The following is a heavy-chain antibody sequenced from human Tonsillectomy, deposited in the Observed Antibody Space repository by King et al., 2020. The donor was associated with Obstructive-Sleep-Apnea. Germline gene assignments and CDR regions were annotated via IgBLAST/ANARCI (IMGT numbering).Heavy chain of an antibody. CDR3: ARAHSSSWSYYYGMDV. V-gene: IGHV1-46*03. Sequence: VQLVESGAEVKKPGASVKVSCKASGYTFTSYYMHWVRQAPGQGLEWMGIINPSGGSTSYAQKFLGRVTMTRDTSTSTVYMELSSLRSEDTAVYYCARAHSSSWSYYYGMDVWGQGTTVTVSS. D-gene: IGHD6-13*01. CDR1: GYTFTSYY. J-gene: IGHJ6*02. CDR2: INPSGGST.